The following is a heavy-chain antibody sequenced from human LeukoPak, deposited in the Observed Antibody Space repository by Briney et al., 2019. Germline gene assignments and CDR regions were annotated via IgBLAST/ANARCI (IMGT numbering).Heavy chain of an antibody. Sequence: GGSLRLSCAASEFSVGSDYMTWVRQAPGKGLEWVSVIYSGGSTYYADSVKGRFTISRDNSKNTLYLQMNSLRAEDTAVYYCARAGGYYYYYMDVWGKGTTVTISS. J-gene: IGHJ6*03. V-gene: IGHV3-53*01. CDR3: ARAGGYYYYYMDV. CDR2: IYSGGST. CDR1: EFSVGSDY.